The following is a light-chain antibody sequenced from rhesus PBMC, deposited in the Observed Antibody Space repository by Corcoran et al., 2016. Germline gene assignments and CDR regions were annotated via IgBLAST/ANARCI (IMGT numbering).Light chain of an antibody. V-gene: IGKV1-74*01. J-gene: IGKJ3*01. CDR2: KSS. CDR3: QHGYGTPFT. Sequence: DIQMTQSPSSLSASVGDRVTITCRASENVNNYLNWYQQKPGKAPKLLIYKSSNVQSGVPSRFSGNGSWTDYTFTFRSLQPEDVSTYYCQHGYGTPFTFGPGTKLGIK. CDR1: ENVNNY.